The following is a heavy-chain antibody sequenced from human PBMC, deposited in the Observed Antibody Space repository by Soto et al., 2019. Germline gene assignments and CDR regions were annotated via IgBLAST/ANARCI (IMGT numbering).Heavy chain of an antibody. D-gene: IGHD3-10*01. Sequence: GGSLRLSCAASGFTFSSYGMHWVRQAPGKGLEWVAVISYDGSNKYYADSVKGRFTISRDNSKNTLYLQMNSLRAEDTAVYYCAKESGLWFGESLGFDYWGQGTLVTVSS. CDR2: ISYDGSNK. CDR3: AKESGLWFGESLGFDY. J-gene: IGHJ4*02. V-gene: IGHV3-30*18. CDR1: GFTFSSYG.